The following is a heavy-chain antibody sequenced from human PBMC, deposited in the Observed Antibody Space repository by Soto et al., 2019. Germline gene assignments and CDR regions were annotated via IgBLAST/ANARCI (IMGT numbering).Heavy chain of an antibody. D-gene: IGHD3-22*01. V-gene: IGHV1-8*01. J-gene: IGHJ4*02. Sequence: ASVKVSCKASGYTFTSYDINWVRQATGQGLEWMGWMNPNSGNTGYAQKFQGRVTMTRNTSISTAYMELSSLRSEDTAVYYCASGPRYYDSSGYHDFDYWGQGTLVTVSS. CDR3: ASGPRYYDSSGYHDFDY. CDR1: GYTFTSYD. CDR2: MNPNSGNT.